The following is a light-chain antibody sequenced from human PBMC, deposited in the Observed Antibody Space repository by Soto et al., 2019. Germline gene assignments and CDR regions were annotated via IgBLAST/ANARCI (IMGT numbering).Light chain of an antibody. CDR3: SSYAGINTDVV. CDR1: SSDVGGYGY. Sequence: QSALTQPPSASGPPGQSVTISCTGTSSDVGGYGYVSWYQQHPGKAPKLMIFEVTKRASGVPNRFSGSKSGNTASLTVSGLQAEDEADYYCSSYAGINTDVVFGGGTKLTVL. J-gene: IGLJ2*01. CDR2: EVT. V-gene: IGLV2-8*01.